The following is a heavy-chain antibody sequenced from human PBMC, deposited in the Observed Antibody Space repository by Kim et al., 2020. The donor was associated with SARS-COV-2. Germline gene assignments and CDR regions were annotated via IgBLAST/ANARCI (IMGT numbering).Heavy chain of an antibody. J-gene: IGHJ6*02. Sequence: SETLSLTCTVSGGSISSSSYYWGWIRQPPGKGLEWIGSIYYSGSTYYNPSLKSRVTISVDTSKNQFSLKLSSVTAADTAVYYCATTTFGGVIVHYYYYYGMDVWGQGTTVTVSS. CDR3: ATTTFGGVIVHYYYYYGMDV. CDR2: IYYSGST. V-gene: IGHV4-39*01. D-gene: IGHD3-16*02. CDR1: GGSISSSSYY.